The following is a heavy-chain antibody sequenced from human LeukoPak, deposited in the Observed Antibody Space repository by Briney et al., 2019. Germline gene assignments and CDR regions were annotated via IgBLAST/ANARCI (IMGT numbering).Heavy chain of an antibody. V-gene: IGHV1-69*13. CDR3: ARTYYYGSGTYWYSYYYMDV. Sequence: SVKVSCKTSGDTFSTYGVSWVRQAPGQGLEWMGGIIPIFGIPNVAQKFQGRVTITSDESTSTIYMEVNSLRSEDTAVYYCARTYYYGSGTYWYSYYYMDVWGGGTTVTVS. CDR2: IIPIFGIP. D-gene: IGHD3-10*01. J-gene: IGHJ6*03. CDR1: GDTFSTYG.